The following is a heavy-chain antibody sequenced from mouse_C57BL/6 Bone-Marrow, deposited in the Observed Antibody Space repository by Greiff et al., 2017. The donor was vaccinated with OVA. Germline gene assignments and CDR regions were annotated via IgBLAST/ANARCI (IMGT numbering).Heavy chain of an antibody. Sequence: EVKLMESGGGLVKPGGSLKLSCAASGFTFSSYAMSWVRQTPEKRLAWVATISDGGSYTYYPDNVKGRFTISRDNAKNNLYLQMSHLKSEDTAMYYCARDGRTTNYGSSCWFAYWGQGTLVTVSA. J-gene: IGHJ3*01. D-gene: IGHD1-1*01. CDR3: ARDGRTTNYGSSCWFAY. CDR1: GFTFSSYA. CDR2: ISDGGSYT. V-gene: IGHV5-4*01.